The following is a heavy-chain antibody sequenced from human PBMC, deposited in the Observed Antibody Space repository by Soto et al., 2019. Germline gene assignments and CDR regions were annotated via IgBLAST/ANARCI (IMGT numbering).Heavy chain of an antibody. D-gene: IGHD2-15*01. V-gene: IGHV1-69*01. CDR1: GGTFSSYA. CDR3: ARERGYCSGGSCYDLPY. J-gene: IGHJ4*02. CDR2: IIPIFGTA. Sequence: QVQLVQSGAEVKKPGSSVKVSCKASGGTFSSYAISWVRQAPGQGLEWMGGIIPIFGTANYAQKFQGRVTITADESTSTAYMELSSLRSEDTAVYYCARERGYCSGGSCYDLPYWGQGTLVTVSS.